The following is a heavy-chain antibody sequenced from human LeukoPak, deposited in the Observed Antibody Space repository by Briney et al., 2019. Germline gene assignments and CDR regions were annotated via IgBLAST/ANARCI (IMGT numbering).Heavy chain of an antibody. Sequence: PGGSLRLSCAASGFTVSSNYMSWVRQAPGKGLEWVSVIYSGGSTYYADSVKGRFTISRDNSKNTLYLQMNSLRAEDTAVYYCARGPYYYGSGSYYHWGQGTLVTVSS. CDR3: ARGPYYYGSGSYYH. D-gene: IGHD3-10*01. J-gene: IGHJ4*02. V-gene: IGHV3-53*01. CDR2: IYSGGST. CDR1: GFTVSSNY.